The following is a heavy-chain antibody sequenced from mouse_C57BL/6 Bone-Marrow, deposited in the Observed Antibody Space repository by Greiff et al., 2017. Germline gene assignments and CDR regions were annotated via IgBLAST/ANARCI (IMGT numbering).Heavy chain of an antibody. J-gene: IGHJ3*01. D-gene: IGHD4-1*01. V-gene: IGHV1-64*01. CDR3: ARGLLGRAY. CDR1: GYTFTSYW. CDR2: NHPNSGST. Sequence: VQLQQPGAELVKPGASVKLSCKASGYTFTSYWMHWVKQRPGQGLEWIGRNHPNSGSTKYNEKFKSKATLTVDKSSSKAYMQLSSLASEDSAIYFCARGLLGRAYWGQGTLVTVSA.